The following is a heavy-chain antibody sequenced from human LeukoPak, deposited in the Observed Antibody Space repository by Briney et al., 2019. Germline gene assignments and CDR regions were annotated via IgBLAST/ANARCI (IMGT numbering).Heavy chain of an antibody. CDR1: GGSISSSTYY. CDR2: IYNSGNT. CDR3: AIRGASSNWFDP. Sequence: SETLSLTCTVSGGSISSSTYYWGWIRQPPGKGLEWIGNIYNSGNTYYSPSLKSRVTISVDPSKNQFSLKLTSVTAADTAVYYCAIRGASSNWFDPWGQGTLVTVSS. J-gene: IGHJ5*02. V-gene: IGHV4-39*01. D-gene: IGHD1-26*01.